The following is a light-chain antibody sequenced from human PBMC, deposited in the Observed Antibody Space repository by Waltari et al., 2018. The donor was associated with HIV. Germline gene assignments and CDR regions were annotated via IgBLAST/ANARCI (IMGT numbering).Light chain of an antibody. CDR1: SSDVGGYNY. CDR2: EVS. J-gene: IGLJ3*02. V-gene: IGLV2-8*01. CDR3: ISSRV. Sequence: QSALTQPPSASGSPGQSVTISCTGTSSDVGGYNYVSWYQQHPGKAPKLMLYEVSKRPSGVPDRFSGYKSGNAASLTVSGLQAEDEADYYYISSRVFGGGTKLTVL.